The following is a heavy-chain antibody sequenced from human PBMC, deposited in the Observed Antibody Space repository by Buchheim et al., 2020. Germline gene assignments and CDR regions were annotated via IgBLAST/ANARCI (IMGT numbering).Heavy chain of an antibody. V-gene: IGHV4-61*01. CDR3: ARGWIQLWLRGYYFDY. Sequence: QVQLQESGPGLVKPSETLSPTCSVSGGSVSSGSYYWSWIRQPPGKGLEWIGYIYYSGRTNYNPSLKSRVTISVDTSKNQFSLKLSSVTAADTAVYYCARGWIQLWLRGYYFDYWGQGTL. CDR2: IYYSGRT. CDR1: GGSVSSGSYY. D-gene: IGHD5-18*01. J-gene: IGHJ4*02.